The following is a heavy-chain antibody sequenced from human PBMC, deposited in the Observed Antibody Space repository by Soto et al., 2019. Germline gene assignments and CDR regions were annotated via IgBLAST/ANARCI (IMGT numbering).Heavy chain of an antibody. Sequence: GGSLRLSCAASGFTFSSYAMSWVRQAPGKGLEWVSAISGSGGSTYYAYSVKGRFTISRDNSKNTLYLQMNSLRAEDTAVYYCAKDRQLERRTYYYYYMDVWGKGTTVTVSS. V-gene: IGHV3-23*01. CDR1: GFTFSSYA. CDR3: AKDRQLERRTYYYYYMDV. D-gene: IGHD1-1*01. CDR2: ISGSGGST. J-gene: IGHJ6*03.